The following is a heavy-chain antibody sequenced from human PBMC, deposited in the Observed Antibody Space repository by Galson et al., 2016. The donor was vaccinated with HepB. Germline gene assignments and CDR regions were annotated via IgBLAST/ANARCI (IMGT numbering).Heavy chain of an antibody. CDR3: ARVFSPSYYYDSSSYYGDASDI. V-gene: IGHV3-7*03. CDR1: GFTFSNYW. Sequence: SLRLSCAASGFTFSNYWMTWVRQAPGKGLEWVANIKQDGSKKYYLDSVEGRFTISRDTAKNSLYLQMNSLRAEDTAVYFCARVFSPSYYYDSSSYYGDASDIWGQGTMVTVSS. CDR2: IKQDGSKK. D-gene: IGHD3-22*01. J-gene: IGHJ3*02.